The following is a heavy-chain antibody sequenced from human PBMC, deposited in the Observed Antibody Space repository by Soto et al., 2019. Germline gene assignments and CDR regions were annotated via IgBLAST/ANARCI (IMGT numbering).Heavy chain of an antibody. CDR1: GYTFTGYY. J-gene: IGHJ5*02. CDR2: INPNSGGT. CDR3: AREVVRCIGGSCYSGWFDP. Sequence: GASVKVSCKASGYTFTGYYMHWVRQAPGQGLEWMGWINPNSGGTNYAQKFQGWVTMTRDTSISTAYMELSRLRSDDTAVYYCAREVVRCIGGSCYSGWFDPWGQGTLVTVSS. D-gene: IGHD2-15*01. V-gene: IGHV1-2*04.